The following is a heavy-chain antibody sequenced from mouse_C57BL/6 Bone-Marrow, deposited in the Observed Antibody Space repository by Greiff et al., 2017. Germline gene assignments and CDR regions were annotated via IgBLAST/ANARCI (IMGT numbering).Heavy chain of an antibody. V-gene: IGHV5-6*01. J-gene: IGHJ3*01. Sequence: EVKLMESGGDLVKPGGSLKLSCAASGFTFSSYGMSWVRQTPDKRLEWVATISSGGSYTYYPDSVKGRFTISRDNAKNTLYLQMSSLKSEDTAMYYCARLFQFAYWGQGTLVTVSA. CDR2: ISSGGSYT. CDR1: GFTFSSYG. CDR3: ARLFQFAY.